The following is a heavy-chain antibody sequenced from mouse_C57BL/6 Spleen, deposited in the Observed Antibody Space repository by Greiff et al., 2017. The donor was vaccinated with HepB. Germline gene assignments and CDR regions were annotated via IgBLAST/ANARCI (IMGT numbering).Heavy chain of an antibody. CDR2: INPNCGTT. CDR3: ARGGLRACLAY. Sequence: EVQLQQSGAELVKPGASVKISCKASGYSFTNYNMNWVKQSNGKSLEWIGAINPNCGTTSYNQKFKGKATLTVDQSTSTAYMQLNSLTSEDSAVYYCARGGLRACLAYWGQGTLVTVSA. D-gene: IGHD6-1*01. V-gene: IGHV1-39*01. CDR1: GYSFTNYN. J-gene: IGHJ3*01.